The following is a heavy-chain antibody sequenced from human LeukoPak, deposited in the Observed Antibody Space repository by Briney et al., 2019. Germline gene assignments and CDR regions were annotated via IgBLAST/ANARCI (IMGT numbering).Heavy chain of an antibody. Sequence: PSETLSLTCAVYGGSFSGYYWSWIRQPPGKGLEWIGEINHSGSTNYNPSLKSRVTISVDTSKNQFSLKLSSMTAADTAVYYCARNWQQQYDYWGQGTLVTVSS. CDR2: INHSGST. V-gene: IGHV4-34*01. CDR1: GGSFSGYY. CDR3: ARNWQQQYDY. J-gene: IGHJ4*02. D-gene: IGHD6-13*01.